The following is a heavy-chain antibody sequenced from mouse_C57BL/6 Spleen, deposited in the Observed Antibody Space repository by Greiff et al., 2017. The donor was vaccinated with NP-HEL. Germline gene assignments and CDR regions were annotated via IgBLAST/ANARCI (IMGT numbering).Heavy chain of an antibody. CDR3: ARLYGSSYGYFDV. Sequence: EVMLVESGGGLVQPGGSLKLSCAASGFTFSDYGMAWVRQAPRKGPEWVAFISNLAYSIYYADTVTGRFTISRENAKNTLYLEMSSLRSEDTAMYYCARLYGSSYGYFDVWGTGTTVTVSS. CDR1: GFTFSDYG. D-gene: IGHD1-1*01. V-gene: IGHV5-15*01. CDR2: ISNLAYSI. J-gene: IGHJ1*03.